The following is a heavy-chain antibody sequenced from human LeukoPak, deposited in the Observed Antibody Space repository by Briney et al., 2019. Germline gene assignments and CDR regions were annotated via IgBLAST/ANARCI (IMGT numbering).Heavy chain of an antibody. CDR3: ARDPTAMRALPSV. CDR2: ISSSGSTI. Sequence: GGSLRLSCAASGFTFSDYYMTWIRQAPGKGLEWVSYISSSGSTIYYADSVKGRFTISRDNAKNSLYLQMNSLRAEDTAVYYCARDPTAMRALPSVWGQGTLVTVSS. D-gene: IGHD5-18*01. V-gene: IGHV3-11*04. J-gene: IGHJ4*02. CDR1: GFTFSDYY.